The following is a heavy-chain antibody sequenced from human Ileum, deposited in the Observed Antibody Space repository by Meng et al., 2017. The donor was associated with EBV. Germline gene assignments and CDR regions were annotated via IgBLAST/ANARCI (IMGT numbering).Heavy chain of an antibody. J-gene: IGHJ4*02. CDR1: CGGLSSGSYC. CDR2: IYHSGNS. Sequence: LQLRRAVEGVVRQSEALSLPSASACGGLSSGSYCWSWIRQPPGKGLEWIGYIYHSGNSNYNPSLKSRVTISVDRSKNQFSLKLSSVTAADTAVYYCGRAGQLFQIDYWGQGTLVTVSS. CDR3: GRAGQLFQIDY. V-gene: IGHV4-30-2*01. D-gene: IGHD2-15*01.